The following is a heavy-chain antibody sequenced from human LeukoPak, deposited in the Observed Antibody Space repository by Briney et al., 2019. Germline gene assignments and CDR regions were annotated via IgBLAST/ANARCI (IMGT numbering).Heavy chain of an antibody. Sequence: ASVKVSCKASGGTFSSYAISWVRQAPGQGLEWMGWINPNSGGTNYAQKFQGRVTMTRDTSISTAYMELSRLRSDDTAVYYCARFYDFWSGYSCFDYWGQGTLVTVSS. CDR2: INPNSGGT. D-gene: IGHD3-3*01. CDR1: GGTFSSYA. V-gene: IGHV1-2*02. CDR3: ARFYDFWSGYSCFDY. J-gene: IGHJ4*02.